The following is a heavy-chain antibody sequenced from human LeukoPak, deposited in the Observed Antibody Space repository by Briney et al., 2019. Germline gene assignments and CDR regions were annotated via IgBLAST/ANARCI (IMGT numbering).Heavy chain of an antibody. D-gene: IGHD3-16*01. CDR1: GGSISSSSYY. CDR2: IYYSGST. Sequence: SETLSLTCTVSGGSISSSSYYWGWIRQPPGKGLEWIGSIYYSGSTYYNPSLKSRVTISVDTPKNQFSLKLSSVTAADTAMYYCARDEGGYFDYWGQGTLVTVSS. V-gene: IGHV4-39*07. CDR3: ARDEGGYFDY. J-gene: IGHJ4*02.